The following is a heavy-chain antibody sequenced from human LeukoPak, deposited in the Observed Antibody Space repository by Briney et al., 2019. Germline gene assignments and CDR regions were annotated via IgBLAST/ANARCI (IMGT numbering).Heavy chain of an antibody. V-gene: IGHV4-59*08. CDR2: IYDSGST. D-gene: IGHD1-26*01. J-gene: IGHJ4*02. CDR3: ARHGPPYSGSYYYYFDY. Sequence: SETLSLTCTVSGASISSYYWSWIRQPPGKGLEWIGYIYDSGSTNYNPSLKSRVTISVDRSKNKFSLKLSSVTAADTAVYYCARHGPPYSGSYYYYFDYWGQGTLVTVSS. CDR1: GASISSYY.